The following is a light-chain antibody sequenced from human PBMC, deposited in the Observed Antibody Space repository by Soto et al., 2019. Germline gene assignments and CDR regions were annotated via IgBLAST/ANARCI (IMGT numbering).Light chain of an antibody. J-gene: IGLJ1*01. CDR3: SSYTSSSTLHYV. CDR1: SSDVGGYNY. V-gene: IGLV2-14*01. Sequence: ALTQPASVSGSPGQSITISCTGTSSDVGGYNYVSWYQQHPGKAPKLMIYEVSNRPSGVSNRFSGSKSGNTASLTISGLQAEDEADYYCSSYTSSSTLHYVFGTGTKVTVL. CDR2: EVS.